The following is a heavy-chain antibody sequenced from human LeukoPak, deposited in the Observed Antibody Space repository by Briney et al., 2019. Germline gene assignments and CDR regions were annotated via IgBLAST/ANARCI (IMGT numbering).Heavy chain of an antibody. Sequence: PSETLSLTCAVYGGSFSGYYWSWIRQPPGKGLEWIGEINHSGSTNYNPSLKSRVTISVDTSKNQFSLKLSSVTAADTAVYYCARVGGMGSSWYDFDYWGQGTLVTVSS. CDR3: ARVGGMGSSWYDFDY. CDR1: GGSFSGYY. J-gene: IGHJ4*02. D-gene: IGHD6-13*01. V-gene: IGHV4-34*01. CDR2: INHSGST.